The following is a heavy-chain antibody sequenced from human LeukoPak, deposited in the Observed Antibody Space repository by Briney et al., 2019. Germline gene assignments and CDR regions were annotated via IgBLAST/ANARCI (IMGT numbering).Heavy chain of an antibody. CDR1: GDSISSYY. V-gene: IGHV4-4*07. CDR3: ARNHIVTGTYFDS. D-gene: IGHD3-10*01. Sequence: PSETLSLTCTVSGDSISSYYWNWIRQPAGKGLEWIGRIYASGYTEYNPSLQTRFTMSVDTSKNEFSLKVDTVTAADTAVYFCARNHIVTGTYFDSWGQGILVTVSS. J-gene: IGHJ4*02. CDR2: IYASGYT.